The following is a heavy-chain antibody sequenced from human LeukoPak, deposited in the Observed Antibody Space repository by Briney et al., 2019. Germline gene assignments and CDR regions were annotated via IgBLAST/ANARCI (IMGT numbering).Heavy chain of an antibody. D-gene: IGHD1-1*01. V-gene: IGHV3-21*01. J-gene: IGHJ6*03. Sequence: GGSLRLSCAASGFTFSRYSMNWVRQAPGKGLEWVSSISISSSYIYYADSVKGRFTMSRDNAKNSLYLQVNSLRAEDTAVYYCARVSWFPGTSYYYMDVWGKGTTVTVSS. CDR2: ISISSSYI. CDR1: GFTFSRYS. CDR3: ARVSWFPGTSYYYMDV.